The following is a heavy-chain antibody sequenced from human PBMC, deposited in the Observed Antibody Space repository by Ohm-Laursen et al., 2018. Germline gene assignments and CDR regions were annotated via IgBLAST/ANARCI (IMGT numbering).Heavy chain of an antibody. CDR3: ARVQSQWSGGSKKRGYYLDY. D-gene: IGHD2-15*01. J-gene: IGHJ4*02. CDR2: IYYSGST. Sequence: TLSLTCTVSGGSISSGGYYWSWIRQHPGKGLEWIGYIYYSGSTYYNPSLKSRVTISVDTSKNQFSLKLSSVTAADTAVYYCARVQSQWSGGSKKRGYYLDYWDQGTLVTVSS. CDR1: GGSISSGGYY. V-gene: IGHV4-31*03.